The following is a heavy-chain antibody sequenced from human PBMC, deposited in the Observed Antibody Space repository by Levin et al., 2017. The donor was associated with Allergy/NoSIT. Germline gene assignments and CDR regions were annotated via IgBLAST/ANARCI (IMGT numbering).Heavy chain of an antibody. J-gene: IGHJ4*02. CDR3: ARGAWYCDF. CDR1: GFTFTTSW. CDR2: INQDGTGT. V-gene: IGHV3-7*04. Sequence: GESLKISCAVSGFTFTTSWMSWVRQAPGKGLEVVANINQDGTGTNYVDSVKGRFTISRDNAKNSLFLHMNSLRAEDTAVYYCARGAWYCDFWGQGTLVTVSS.